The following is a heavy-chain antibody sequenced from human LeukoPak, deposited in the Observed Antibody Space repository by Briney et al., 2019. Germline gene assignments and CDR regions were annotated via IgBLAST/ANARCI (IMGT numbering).Heavy chain of an antibody. CDR1: GFTFSSYE. V-gene: IGHV3-48*03. Sequence: GGSLRLSCAASGFTFSSYEMNWVRQAPGKGLEWVSYISSSGSTIYYADSVKGRSTISRDNAKNSLYLQMNSLRAEDTAVYYCASVYGSGSYFHYYYVMDVWGQGTTVTVSS. CDR2: ISSSGSTI. CDR3: ASVYGSGSYFHYYYVMDV. J-gene: IGHJ6*02. D-gene: IGHD3-10*01.